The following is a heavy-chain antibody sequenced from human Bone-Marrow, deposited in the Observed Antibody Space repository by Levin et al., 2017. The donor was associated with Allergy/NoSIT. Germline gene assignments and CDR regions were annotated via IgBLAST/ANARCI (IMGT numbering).Heavy chain of an antibody. J-gene: IGHJ5*02. CDR3: ARGSDNWFDP. Sequence: KASETLSLTCTVSGGSISSGGYYWNWIRQHPGKGLEWIGYISHSGSAYYNPSLKSRVVISVDTSNNHFSLTLNSVTAADTAVYYCARGSDNWFDPWGQGTLVTVSS. V-gene: IGHV4-31*03. CDR2: ISHSGSA. CDR1: GGSISSGGYY.